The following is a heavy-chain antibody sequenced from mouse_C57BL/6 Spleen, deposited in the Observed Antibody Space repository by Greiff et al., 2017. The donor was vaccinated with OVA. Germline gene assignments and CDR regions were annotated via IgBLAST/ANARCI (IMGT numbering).Heavy chain of an antibody. CDR3: ARRRYGYFDV. CDR1: GYTFTDYY. V-gene: IGHV1-26*01. J-gene: IGHJ1*03. CDR2: INPNNGGT. Sequence: EVQLQQSGPELVKPGASVKISCKASGYTFTDYYMNWVKQSHGKSLEWIGDINPNNGGTSYNQKFKGKATLTVDKSSSTAYMELRSLTSEDSAVYYCARRRYGYFDVWGTGTTVTVSS.